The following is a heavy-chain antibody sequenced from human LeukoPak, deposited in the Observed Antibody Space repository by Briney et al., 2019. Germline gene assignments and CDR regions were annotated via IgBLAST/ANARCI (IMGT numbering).Heavy chain of an antibody. CDR1: EFPFDVYT. CDR2: ISWDGGST. J-gene: IGHJ4*02. D-gene: IGHD2-2*01. Sequence: GGSLRPSCAPSEFPFDVYTIHGVGKVPGKGLEWFSLISWDGGSTYYADSVKGRFTISRDNSKNSLYLQMNSLRTEDTALYYCAKDSCSSTSCSLDYWGQGTLVTVSS. V-gene: IGHV3-43*01. CDR3: AKDSCSSTSCSLDY.